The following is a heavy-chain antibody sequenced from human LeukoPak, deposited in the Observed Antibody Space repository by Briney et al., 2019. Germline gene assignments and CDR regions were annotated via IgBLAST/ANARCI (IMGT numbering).Heavy chain of an antibody. J-gene: IGHJ4*02. Sequence: GASVKVSCKASGYTFTGYYMHWVRQAPGQGLEWMGWINPNSGGTNYAQKFQGRVTMTRDTSISTAYMELSRLRSDDTAVYYCASLFWAVAGPIFDYWGQGALVTVSS. V-gene: IGHV1-2*02. CDR1: GYTFTGYY. CDR3: ASLFWAVAGPIFDY. CDR2: INPNSGGT. D-gene: IGHD6-19*01.